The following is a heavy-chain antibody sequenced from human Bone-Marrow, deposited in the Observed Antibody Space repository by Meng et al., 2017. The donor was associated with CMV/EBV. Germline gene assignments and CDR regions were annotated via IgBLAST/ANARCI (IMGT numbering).Heavy chain of an antibody. CDR2: INPNSGGT. D-gene: IGHD3-10*01. CDR3: ARDGVPLLWFGELFYFDY. CDR1: GYTFTGYY. Sequence: QVQLVQSGAEVKKPXXSVKVSCTGSGYTFTGYYMHWVRQAPGQGLEWMGWINPNSGGTNYAQKFQGRVTMTRDTSISTAYMELSRLRSDDTAVYYCARDGVPLLWFGELFYFDYWGQGTLVTVSS. V-gene: IGHV1-2*02. J-gene: IGHJ4*02.